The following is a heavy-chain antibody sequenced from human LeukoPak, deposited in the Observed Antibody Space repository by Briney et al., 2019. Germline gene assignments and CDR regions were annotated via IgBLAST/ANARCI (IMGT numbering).Heavy chain of an antibody. CDR1: GFTVSSNY. D-gene: IGHD6-19*01. Sequence: GGSLRLSCAASGFTVSSNYMSWVRQAPGKGLEWVSAISGSGGSTYYADSVKGRFTISRDNSKNTLYLQMNSLRAEDTAVYYCAKQAQWLVQINYFDYWGQGTLVTVSS. CDR2: ISGSGGST. J-gene: IGHJ4*02. V-gene: IGHV3-23*01. CDR3: AKQAQWLVQINYFDY.